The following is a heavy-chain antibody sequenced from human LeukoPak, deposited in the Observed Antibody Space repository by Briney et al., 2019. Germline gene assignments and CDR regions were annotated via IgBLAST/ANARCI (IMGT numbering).Heavy chain of an antibody. J-gene: IGHJ5*02. D-gene: IGHD3-10*01. Sequence: SETLSLTCTVSGGSISSSSYYWGWIRQPPGKGLEWIGRIYTSGSTNYNPSLKSRVTMSVDTSKNQFSLKLSSVTAADTAVYYCARDLLVRGKRTWFDPWGQGTLVTVSS. V-gene: IGHV4-39*07. CDR2: IYTSGST. CDR1: GGSISSSSYY. CDR3: ARDLLVRGKRTWFDP.